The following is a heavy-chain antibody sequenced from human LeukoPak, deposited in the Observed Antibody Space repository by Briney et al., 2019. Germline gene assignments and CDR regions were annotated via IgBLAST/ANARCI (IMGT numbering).Heavy chain of an antibody. V-gene: IGHV3-48*04. D-gene: IGHD2-2*01. CDR2: ISDSSSAM. Sequence: GGSLRLSCAASGFTFSSYSMNWVRQAPGKGLEWVSYISDSSSAMYYADSVKGRFTISRDNAKNSLYLQMNSLRAEDTAVYYCAGYCSSVSCRNIYYWGQGTLVTVSS. CDR1: GFTFSSYS. CDR3: AGYCSSVSCRNIYY. J-gene: IGHJ4*02.